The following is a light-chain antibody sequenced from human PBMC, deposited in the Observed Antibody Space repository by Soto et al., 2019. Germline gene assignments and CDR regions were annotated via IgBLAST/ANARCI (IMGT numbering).Light chain of an antibody. CDR2: GAS. CDR1: QSGSSSY. J-gene: IGKJ5*01. CDR3: KQRSNWPPG. V-gene: IGKV3D-20*02. Sequence: EIVLTQSPGTLSLSPGERATLSCRASQSGSSSYLAWYQQKPGQAPRLLIYGASSRATGIPDRFSGSGSGTDFTLTIRSLEPEDFAVYYCKQRSNWPPGFGQGTRLEIK.